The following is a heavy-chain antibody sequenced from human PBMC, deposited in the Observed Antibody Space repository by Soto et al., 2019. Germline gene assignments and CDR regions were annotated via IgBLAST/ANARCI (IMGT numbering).Heavy chain of an antibody. CDR1: GFTFSNAW. CDR2: IKSKTDGGTT. J-gene: IGHJ6*03. V-gene: IGHV3-15*01. Sequence: GGSLRLSCAVSGFTFSNAWMSWVRQAPGKGLEWVGRIKSKTDGGTTDYAAPVKGRFTISRDDSKNTLYLQMNSLKTEDTAVYYCTADDYYYYYMDVWGKGTTVTVSS. CDR3: TADDYYYYYMDV.